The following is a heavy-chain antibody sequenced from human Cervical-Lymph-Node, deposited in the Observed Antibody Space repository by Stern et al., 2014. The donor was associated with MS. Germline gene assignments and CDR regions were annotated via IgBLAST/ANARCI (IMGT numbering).Heavy chain of an antibody. V-gene: IGHV4-59*01. D-gene: IGHD6-19*01. CDR2: IYYSGST. CDR3: ARASSGWYMGY. CDR1: GGSISSYY. Sequence: MQLVESGPALVKPSETLSLTCTVSGGSISSYYWSWIRQPPGKGLEWIGYIYYSGSTNYNPSLKSRVTISVDTSKNQFSLKLSSVTAADTAVYYCARASSGWYMGYWGQGTLVTVSS. J-gene: IGHJ4*02.